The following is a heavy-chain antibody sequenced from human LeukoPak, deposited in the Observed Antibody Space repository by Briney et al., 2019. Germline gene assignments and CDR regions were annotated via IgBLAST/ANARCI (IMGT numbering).Heavy chain of an antibody. Sequence: GGSLRLSCAASGFTFTTYAMSWVRQAPGKGLEWVSAITVSGDSTYYAGSVRGRFTISRDNSKNTLYLQMNSLRAEHTAVYYCALRYTTSRYFDGWGQGTLVTVSS. CDR2: ITVSGDST. CDR1: GFTFTTYA. CDR3: ALRYTTSRYFDG. V-gene: IGHV3-23*01. J-gene: IGHJ4*02. D-gene: IGHD6-13*01.